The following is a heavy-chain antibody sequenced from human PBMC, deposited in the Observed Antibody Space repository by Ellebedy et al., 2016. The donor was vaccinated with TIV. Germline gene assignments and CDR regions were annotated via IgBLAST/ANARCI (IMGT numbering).Heavy chain of an antibody. CDR3: AKDGILSGWPHRGYYYGMDV. J-gene: IGHJ6*02. Sequence: GGSLRLSCAASGFTFADYAMHWVRQAPGKGLEWVSLISGDGGSTYYADSVKGRFTISRDNSKNSLYLQMNSLRTEDTALYYCAKDGILSGWPHRGYYYGMDVWGQGTTVTVSS. V-gene: IGHV3-43*02. D-gene: IGHD6-19*01. CDR2: ISGDGGST. CDR1: GFTFADYA.